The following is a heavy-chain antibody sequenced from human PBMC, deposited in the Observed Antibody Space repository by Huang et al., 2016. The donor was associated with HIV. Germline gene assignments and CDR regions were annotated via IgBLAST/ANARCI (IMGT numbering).Heavy chain of an antibody. V-gene: IGHV3-72*01. CDR2: SRNKVNSYTT. CDR3: ARDLGGGESTGYFDL. Sequence: EVQLVQTGGALVQPGGSLRISCAASGFRLNDCYVDWVRQAQGKGLDWVGRSRNKVNSYTTEDAASVKGRVIISRGDSQNSLYLQMSSLRVDDTAIYYCARDLGGGESTGYFDLWGRGTQVTVSS. CDR1: GFRLNDCY. J-gene: IGHJ2*01. D-gene: IGHD2-21*01.